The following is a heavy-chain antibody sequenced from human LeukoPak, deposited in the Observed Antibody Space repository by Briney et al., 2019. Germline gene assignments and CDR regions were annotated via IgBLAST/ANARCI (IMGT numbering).Heavy chain of an antibody. CDR2: IIPIFGTA. D-gene: IGHD5-18*01. CDR3: ASQPWGGYSYGPLFDY. Sequence: SSVKVSCKASGGTFSSYAISWVRQAPGQGLEWMGRIIPIFGTANYAQKFQGRVTITTDESTSTAYMELSSLRSEDTAVYYCASQPWGGYSYGPLFDYWGQGTLVTVSS. CDR1: GGTFSSYA. V-gene: IGHV1-69*05. J-gene: IGHJ4*02.